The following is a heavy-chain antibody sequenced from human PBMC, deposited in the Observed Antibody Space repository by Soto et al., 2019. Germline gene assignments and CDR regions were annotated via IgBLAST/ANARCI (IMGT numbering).Heavy chain of an antibody. V-gene: IGHV5-51*01. D-gene: IGHD6-13*01. CDR2: IYPGGSDI. CDR3: ARHNRYSSTWFEGWFDP. J-gene: IGHJ5*02. Sequence: GESLKISCKGSGYSFTSFWIGWVRQMPGKGLEWMGIIYPGGSDIKYSPSFEGQVTISVDKSISTAYLQWSSLKASDTAMYYCARHNRYSSTWFEGWFDPWGQGTLVTVSS. CDR1: GYSFTSFW.